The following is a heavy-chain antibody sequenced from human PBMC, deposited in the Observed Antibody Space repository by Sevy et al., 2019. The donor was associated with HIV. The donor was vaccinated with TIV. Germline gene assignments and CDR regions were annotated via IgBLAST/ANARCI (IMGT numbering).Heavy chain of an antibody. D-gene: IGHD2-2*01. CDR2: ISCSGSTI. V-gene: IGHV3-11*01. CDR3: ARDLGYCSSTSCSV. J-gene: IGHJ6*02. Sequence: GGSLRLSCAASGFTFSDYYMSWIRQAPGKGLEWVSYISCSGSTIYYADSVKGRFTISRDNAKNSLYLQMNSLRAEDTAVYYCARDLGYCSSTSCSVWGQGTTVTVSS. CDR1: GFTFSDYY.